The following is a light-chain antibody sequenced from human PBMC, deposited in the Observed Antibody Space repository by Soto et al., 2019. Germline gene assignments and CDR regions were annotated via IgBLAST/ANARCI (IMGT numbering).Light chain of an antibody. CDR3: QQYGSSRT. V-gene: IGKV3-20*01. CDR2: GAS. Sequence: EIVLTQSPGTLSLSPGERATLSCRASQSVSSSYLAWYQQKPGQAPRLLIYGASSRATGIPDRFSSSGSGTDFTLTISRLEPEDFAVYYCQQYGSSRTVGQGTKVEIK. J-gene: IGKJ1*01. CDR1: QSVSSSY.